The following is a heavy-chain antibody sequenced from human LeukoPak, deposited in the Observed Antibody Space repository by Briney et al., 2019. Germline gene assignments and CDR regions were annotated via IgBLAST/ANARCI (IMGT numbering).Heavy chain of an antibody. CDR2: MNPNSGNT. J-gene: IGHJ6*02. CDR1: GYTFTSYD. CDR3: ARGYCSGGSCYYYYGMDV. V-gene: IGHV1-8*01. Sequence: KPGASVKVSCKASGYTFTSYDINWVRQATGQGLEWMGWMNPNSGNTGYAQKFQGRVTMTRNTSISTAYMELSSLRSEDTAVYYCARGYCSGGSCYYYYGMDVWGQGTTVTVSS. D-gene: IGHD2-15*01.